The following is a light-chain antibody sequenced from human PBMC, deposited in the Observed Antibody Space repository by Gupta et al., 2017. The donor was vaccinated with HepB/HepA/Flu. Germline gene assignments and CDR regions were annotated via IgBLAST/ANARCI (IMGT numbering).Light chain of an antibody. Sequence: GDRVTITCRASQSISSYLNWYQQKPGKAPRLLIYAASSLQSGVPSRFSGSGSGTDFTLTISSLQPEDFATYYCQQSYSTPYTFGQGTKLEIK. J-gene: IGKJ2*01. CDR1: QSISSY. CDR2: AAS. CDR3: QQSYSTPYT. V-gene: IGKV1-39*01.